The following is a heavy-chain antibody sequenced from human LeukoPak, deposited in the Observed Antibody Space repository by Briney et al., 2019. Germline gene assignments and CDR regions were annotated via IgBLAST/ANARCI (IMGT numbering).Heavy chain of an antibody. J-gene: IGHJ6*02. CDR3: GIHSSDFWSGYYTNYYGVDV. V-gene: IGHV4-59*08. CDR2: IYYSGST. D-gene: IGHD3-3*01. Sequence: SETLSPTCTVSGGSISSYYWSWIRQSPGKGLEWIGYIYYSGSTNYNPSLKSRLTISVDTSKNQFSLRLSSVTAADTAVYYCGIHSSDFWSGYYTNYYGVDVWGRGTTVTVSS. CDR1: GGSISSYY.